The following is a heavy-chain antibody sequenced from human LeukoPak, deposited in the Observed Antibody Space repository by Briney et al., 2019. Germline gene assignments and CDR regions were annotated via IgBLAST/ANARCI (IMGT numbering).Heavy chain of an antibody. CDR1: GYSFTSYW. D-gene: IGHD2-15*01. V-gene: IGHV5-10-1*01. CDR2: VDPSDSYT. CDR3: ASYPLPNCSGGSCYN. J-gene: IGHJ4*02. Sequence: GESLKISCKGSGYSFTSYWISWLRQMPGKGLEWMGRVDPSDSYTNYSPSFQGHVTISADKSISTAYLQWSSLKASDTAMYYCASYPLPNCSGGSCYNWGQGTLVTVSS.